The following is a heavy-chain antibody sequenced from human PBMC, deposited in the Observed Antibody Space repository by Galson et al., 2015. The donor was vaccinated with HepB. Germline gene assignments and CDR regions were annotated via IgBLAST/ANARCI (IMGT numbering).Heavy chain of an antibody. D-gene: IGHD3-22*01. J-gene: IGHJ3*02. V-gene: IGHV4-30-2*01. CDR2: IYHSGST. CDR1: GGSISSGGYS. Sequence: QVQLQQSGPGLVKPSETLSLTCAVSGGSISSGGYSWSWIRQPPGKGLEWIGYIYHSGSTYYNPSLKSRVTISVDRSKNQFSLKVRSVTAADTAVYYCARGALYDSGGPQDVAFDIWGQGTMVTVSS. CDR3: ARGALYDSGGPQDVAFDI.